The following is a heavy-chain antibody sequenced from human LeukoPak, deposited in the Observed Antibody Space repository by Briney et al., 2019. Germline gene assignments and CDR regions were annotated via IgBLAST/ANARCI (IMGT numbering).Heavy chain of an antibody. CDR3: ARGSEYSIENYFDK. CDR2: IIPIFGRA. D-gene: IGHD6-6*01. Sequence: SVKVSCKAAGGSFSNYGINWVQQAPGQGLEWMGGIIPIFGRANYAQKFQDRVTITTDKSTSTAYMELTSLRSDDTAVYYCARGSEYSIENYFDKWGQGTQVSVSS. CDR1: GGSFSNYG. V-gene: IGHV1-69*05. J-gene: IGHJ4*02.